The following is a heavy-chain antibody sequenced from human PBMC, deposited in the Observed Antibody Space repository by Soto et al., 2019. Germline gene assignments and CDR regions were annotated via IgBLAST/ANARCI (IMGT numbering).Heavy chain of an antibody. J-gene: IGHJ4*02. CDR3: AKVVSIAAAGTRAFDY. CDR2: ISGSGGST. Sequence: GGSLRLSCAASGFTFSSYAMSWVRQAPGKGLEWVSAISGSGGSTYYADSVKGRFTISRGNSKNTLYLQMNSLRAEDTAVYCCAKVVSIAAAGTRAFDYWGQGTLVTVSS. V-gene: IGHV3-23*01. CDR1: GFTFSSYA. D-gene: IGHD6-13*01.